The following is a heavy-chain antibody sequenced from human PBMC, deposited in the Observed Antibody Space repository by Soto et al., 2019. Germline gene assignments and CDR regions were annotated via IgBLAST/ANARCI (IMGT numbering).Heavy chain of an antibody. CDR2: IYATGTT. D-gene: IGHD1-1*01. J-gene: IGHJ5*02. CDR1: GASICGFY. Sequence: SETLSLTCTVSGASICGFYWSWIRKSAGKGLEWIGRIYATGTTDYNPSLKSRVMMSVDTSKKQFSLKLRSVTAADTAVYYCVRDGTKTLRDWFDPWGQGISVTVSS. V-gene: IGHV4-4*07. CDR3: VRDGTKTLRDWFDP.